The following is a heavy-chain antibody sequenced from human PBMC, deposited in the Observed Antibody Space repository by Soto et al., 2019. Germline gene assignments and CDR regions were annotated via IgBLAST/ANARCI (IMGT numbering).Heavy chain of an antibody. J-gene: IGHJ4*02. D-gene: IGHD3-22*01. CDR3: VRDYYDSSGLFDY. Sequence: QPGGSLRLSCAACGFTFCIYEINWFLQAPGKGLEWVSYISSSGSTIYYADSVKGRFTISRDNAKNSLYLQMNSLRAEDTAVYYCVRDYYDSSGLFDYWGQGTLVTVSS. CDR2: ISSSGSTI. CDR1: GFTFCIYE. V-gene: IGHV3-48*03.